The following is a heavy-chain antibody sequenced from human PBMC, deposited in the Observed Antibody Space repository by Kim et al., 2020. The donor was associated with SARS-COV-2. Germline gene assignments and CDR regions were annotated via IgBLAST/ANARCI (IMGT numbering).Heavy chain of an antibody. V-gene: IGHV1-8*01. CDR1: GYTFTSYD. CDR3: ARRRVAANNWFDP. CDR2: MNPNSGNT. D-gene: IGHD6-19*01. Sequence: ASVKVSCKASGYTFTSYDINWVRQATGQGLEWMGWMNPNSGNTGYVQKFQGRVTMTRNTSISTAYMELSSLRSEYTAVYYCARRRVAANNWFDPWGQGTLFTVSS. J-gene: IGHJ5*02.